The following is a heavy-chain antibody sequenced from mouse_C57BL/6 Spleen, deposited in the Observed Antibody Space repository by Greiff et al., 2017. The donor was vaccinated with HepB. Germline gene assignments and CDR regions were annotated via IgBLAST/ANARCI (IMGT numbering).Heavy chain of an antibody. J-gene: IGHJ4*01. Sequence: EVQLQQSGPVLVKPGASVKMSCKASGYTFTDYYMNWVKQSHGKSLEWIGVINPYNGGNSYNQKFKGKATLTVDKSSSTAYMELNSLTSEDSAVYYCARSGIYYDYGYAMDYWGQGTSVTVSS. V-gene: IGHV1-19*01. CDR1: GYTFTDYY. D-gene: IGHD2-4*01. CDR2: INPYNGGN. CDR3: ARSGIYYDYGYAMDY.